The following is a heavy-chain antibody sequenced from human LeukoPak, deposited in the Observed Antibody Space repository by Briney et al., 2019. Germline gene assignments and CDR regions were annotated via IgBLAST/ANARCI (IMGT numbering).Heavy chain of an antibody. CDR3: AKDSGSYYGQRFDY. Sequence: PGGSLRLSCAASGFTFSSYAMSWVRQAPGKGLEWVSAISGSGGSIYYADSVKGRFTISRDNSKNTLYLQMNSLRAEDTAVYYCAKDSGSYYGQRFDYWGQGTLVTVSS. V-gene: IGHV3-23*01. J-gene: IGHJ4*02. CDR1: GFTFSSYA. D-gene: IGHD1-26*01. CDR2: ISGSGGSI.